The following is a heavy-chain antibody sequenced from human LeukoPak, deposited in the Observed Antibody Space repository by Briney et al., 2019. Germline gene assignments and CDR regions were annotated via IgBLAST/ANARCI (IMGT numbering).Heavy chain of an antibody. CDR1: GYTFTGYY. J-gene: IGHJ5*02. D-gene: IGHD3-22*01. CDR2: INPNSGGT. CDR3: AFREGYYYDGSGYYFSWFDP. V-gene: IGHV1-2*02. Sequence: ASVKVSCKASGYTFTGYYMHWVRQAPGEGLEWMGWINPNSGGTNYAQKFQGRLTMTGDTSIGTVYMELSRLRSDDTAMYYCAFREGYYYDGSGYYFSWFDPWGQGTLVTVSS.